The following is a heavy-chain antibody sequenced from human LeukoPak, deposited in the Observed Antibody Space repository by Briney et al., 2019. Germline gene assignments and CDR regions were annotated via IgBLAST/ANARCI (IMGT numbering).Heavy chain of an antibody. J-gene: IGHJ6*03. V-gene: IGHV4-34*01. CDR1: GGSFSGYY. Sequence: PSETLSLTCAVYGGSFSGYYWSWIRQPPGKGLEWIGEINHSGSTNYNPSLKSRVTISVDTSKNQFSLKLSSGTAADTAVYYCATRESLLWFGELSRYYYMDVWGKGTTVTVSS. CDR3: ATRESLLWFGELSRYYYMDV. D-gene: IGHD3-10*01. CDR2: INHSGST.